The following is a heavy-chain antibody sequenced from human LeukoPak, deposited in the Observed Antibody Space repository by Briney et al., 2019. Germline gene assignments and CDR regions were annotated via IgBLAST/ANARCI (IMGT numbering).Heavy chain of an antibody. Sequence: PGGSLRLSCAASGFFFSNYWLTWVRLAPGKGLEWVANIKLDGSEKYYVDSVKGRFTISRDDAYNSLSLQMNSLRAEDSAVYYCARVDMRHYFFDLWGQGTLVTVSS. J-gene: IGHJ4*02. CDR1: GFFFSNYW. V-gene: IGHV3-7*01. D-gene: IGHD3/OR15-3a*01. CDR2: IKLDGSEK. CDR3: ARVDMRHYFFDL.